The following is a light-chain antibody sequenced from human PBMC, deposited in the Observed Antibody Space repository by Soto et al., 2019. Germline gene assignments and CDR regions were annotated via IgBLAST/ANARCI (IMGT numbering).Light chain of an antibody. CDR1: QSLLYSSNNKNY. Sequence: DIVLTQSPDSLSLSLGERATINCKSSQSLLYSSNNKNYLAWYQQKPGQPPKLLIYWASTRKPGVPDRFSGSGSRADFTLTISSLQAEDVAIYYCQQYYSAPLTFGGGTKVEIK. J-gene: IGKJ4*01. CDR2: WAS. CDR3: QQYYSAPLT. V-gene: IGKV4-1*01.